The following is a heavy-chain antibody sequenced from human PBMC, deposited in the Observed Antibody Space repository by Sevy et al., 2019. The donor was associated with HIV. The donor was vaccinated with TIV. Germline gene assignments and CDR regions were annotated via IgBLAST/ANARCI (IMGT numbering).Heavy chain of an antibody. Sequence: GGSLRLSCAASGFAFSAYWMNWVRQAPGKGLEWVANIKYDGSEKYYVDSVKGRFTISRDDAKNSVYLQMSSLRAEDTAVYYCSRAWGTCYEISTNGLDVWGKGSRVTVSS. V-gene: IGHV3-7*01. CDR1: GFAFSAYW. CDR3: SRAWGTCYEISTNGLDV. CDR2: IKYDGSEK. D-gene: IGHD2-2*01. J-gene: IGHJ6*04.